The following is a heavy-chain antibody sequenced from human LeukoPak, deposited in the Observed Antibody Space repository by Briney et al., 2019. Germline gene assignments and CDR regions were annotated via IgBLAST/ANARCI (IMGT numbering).Heavy chain of an antibody. CDR3: AKAPSYYYDSSCFDY. D-gene: IGHD3-22*01. CDR2: ISWNSGSI. Sequence: GRSLRLSCAASGFTFDDYAMHWVRQATGKGLEWVSGISWNSGSIGYADSVKGRFTISRDNAKNSLYLQMNGLRAEDTALYYCAKAPSYYYDSSCFDYWGQGTLVTVSS. V-gene: IGHV3-9*01. CDR1: GFTFDDYA. J-gene: IGHJ4*02.